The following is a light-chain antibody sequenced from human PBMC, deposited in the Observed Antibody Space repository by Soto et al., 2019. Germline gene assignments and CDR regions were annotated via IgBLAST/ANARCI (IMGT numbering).Light chain of an antibody. CDR1: SSDVGNYKY. Sequence: QSALTQSPSASGSPGQSVTISCTGTSSDVGNYKYVSWYQQHAGKAPKLMIYEVSKRPSGVPDRFSGSKSGNTASLTVSGLQAEDEADYYCSSFACSNPWVFGGGTKLTVL. V-gene: IGLV2-8*01. J-gene: IGLJ3*02. CDR3: SSFACSNPWV. CDR2: EVS.